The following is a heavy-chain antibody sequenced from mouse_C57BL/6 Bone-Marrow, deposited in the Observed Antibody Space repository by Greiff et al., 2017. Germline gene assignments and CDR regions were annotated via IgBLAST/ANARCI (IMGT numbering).Heavy chain of an antibody. CDR3: ASSYGGWYFDV. CDR1: GFNIKDYY. J-gene: IGHJ1*03. Sequence: VQLKQSGAELVKPGASVKLSCTASGFNIKDYYMHWVKQRTEQGLEWIGRLDPEDGETKYAPKFQGKATITADTASNTAYLQLSSLTSEDTAVYYCASSYGGWYFDVWGTGTTVTVSS. D-gene: IGHD1-2*01. CDR2: LDPEDGET. V-gene: IGHV14-2*01.